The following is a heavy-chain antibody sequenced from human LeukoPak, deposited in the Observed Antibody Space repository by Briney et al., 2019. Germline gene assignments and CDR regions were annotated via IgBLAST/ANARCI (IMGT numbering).Heavy chain of an antibody. CDR2: INHSGST. Sequence: PSETLSLTCAVYGGSFSGYYWSWIRQPPGKGLDWIGEINHSGSTNYNPSLKSRVTISVDTSKNQFSLKLSSVTAADTAVYYCARGSGIAAVNDYWGQGTLVTVSS. J-gene: IGHJ4*02. V-gene: IGHV4-34*01. CDR3: ARGSGIAAVNDY. CDR1: GGSFSGYY. D-gene: IGHD6-13*01.